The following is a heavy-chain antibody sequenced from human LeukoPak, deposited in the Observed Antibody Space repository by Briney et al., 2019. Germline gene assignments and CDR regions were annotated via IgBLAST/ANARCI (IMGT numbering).Heavy chain of an antibody. J-gene: IGHJ4*02. CDR3: ARDFNAAAIFDY. Sequence: GGSLSLSCAASGFTFSSYRIRWVRQAPGKGLEWVANIKQDGSEKYYVDSVKGRFTISRDNAKNPLYLQMNSLRAEDTAVYYCARDFNAAAIFDYWGQGTLVTVSS. CDR1: GFTFSSYR. D-gene: IGHD2-2*01. CDR2: IKQDGSEK. V-gene: IGHV3-7*01.